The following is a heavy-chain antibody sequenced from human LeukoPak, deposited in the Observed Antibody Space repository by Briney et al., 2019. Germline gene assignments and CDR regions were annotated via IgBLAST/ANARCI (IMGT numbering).Heavy chain of an antibody. Sequence: SETLSLTCAVYGGSFSGYYWSWIRQPPGKGLEWIGEINHSGSTNYNPSLKSRVTISVDTSKNQFSLKLSSVTAADTAVYYCARGLGAALGPGHFDYWGQGTLVTVSS. CDR2: INHSGST. J-gene: IGHJ4*02. D-gene: IGHD6-6*01. CDR3: ARGLGAALGPGHFDY. CDR1: GGSFSGYY. V-gene: IGHV4-34*01.